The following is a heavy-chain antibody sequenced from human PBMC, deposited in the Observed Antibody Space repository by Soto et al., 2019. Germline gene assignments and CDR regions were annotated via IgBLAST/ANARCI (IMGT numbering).Heavy chain of an antibody. CDR3: VRDMQMWRLAS. Sequence: ETLSLACAVYGASFSGQYWSWLRQPPGKGLEWIGEINHSGSINYNPSLESRFTISRDNAKNTLYLHMNSLRAEDTAVYYCVRDMQMWRLASWGQGTLVTVSS. V-gene: IGHV4-34*10. CDR2: INHSGSI. J-gene: IGHJ4*02. CDR1: GASFSGQY. D-gene: IGHD2-15*01.